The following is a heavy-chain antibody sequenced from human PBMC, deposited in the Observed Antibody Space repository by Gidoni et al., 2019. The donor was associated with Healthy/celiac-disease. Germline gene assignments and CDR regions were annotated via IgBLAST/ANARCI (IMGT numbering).Heavy chain of an antibody. CDR1: GYTSTSYD. Sequence: QVQLVQSGAEVKKPGASVKVSCKASGYTSTSYDINWVRQATGQGLEWMGWMNPNSGNTGYAQKFQGRVTMTRNTSISTAYMELSSLRSEDTAVYYCARGVTTTLDYYYYGMDVWGQGTTVTVSS. CDR2: MNPNSGNT. D-gene: IGHD4-17*01. J-gene: IGHJ6*02. CDR3: ARGVTTTLDYYYYGMDV. V-gene: IGHV1-8*01.